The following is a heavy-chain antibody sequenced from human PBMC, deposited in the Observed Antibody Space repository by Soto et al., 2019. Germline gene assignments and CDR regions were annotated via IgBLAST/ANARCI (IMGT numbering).Heavy chain of an antibody. CDR2: ISYDGSNK. D-gene: IGHD1-20*01. J-gene: IGHJ6*02. CDR3: ARDWYNWNDGSYYGMDV. CDR1: GFTFSSYA. Sequence: GGSLRLSCAASGFTFSSYAMHWVRQAPGKGLEWVAVISYDGSNKYYADSVKGRFTISRDNSKNTLYLQMNSRRAEDTAVYYCARDWYNWNDGSYYGMDVWGQGTTVTVSS. V-gene: IGHV3-30-3*01.